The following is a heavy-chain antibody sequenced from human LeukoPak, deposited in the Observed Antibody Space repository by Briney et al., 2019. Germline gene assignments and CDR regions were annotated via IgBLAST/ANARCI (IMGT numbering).Heavy chain of an antibody. D-gene: IGHD3-3*01. Sequence: GGSLRLSCAASGFTFSSYEMNWVRQAPGKGLEWVSYISSSGSTIYYADSVEGRFTISRDNAKNSLYLQMNSLRAEDTAVYYCARDLITIFGVATGGLDYWGQGTLVTDSS. CDR1: GFTFSSYE. CDR3: ARDLITIFGVATGGLDY. V-gene: IGHV3-48*03. CDR2: ISSSGSTI. J-gene: IGHJ4*02.